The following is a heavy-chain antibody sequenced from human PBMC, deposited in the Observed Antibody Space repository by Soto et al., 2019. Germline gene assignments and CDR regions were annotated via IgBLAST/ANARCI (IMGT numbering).Heavy chain of an antibody. CDR1: GGTFSSYA. CDR2: IIPIFGTA. V-gene: IGHV1-69*01. D-gene: IGHD3-22*01. J-gene: IGHJ6*02. Sequence: QVQLVQSGAEVKKPGSSVKVSCKASGGTFSSYAISWVRQAPGQGLEWMGGIIPIFGTANYAQKFQGRVTITADESTSPAYMELSSLRSEDTAVYYCASGRITMIVVVITRIPYYYYGMDVWGQGTTVTVSS. CDR3: ASGRITMIVVVITRIPYYYYGMDV.